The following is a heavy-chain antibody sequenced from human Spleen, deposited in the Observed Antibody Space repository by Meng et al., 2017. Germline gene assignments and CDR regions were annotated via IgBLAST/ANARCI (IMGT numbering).Heavy chain of an antibody. D-gene: IGHD4-17*01. CDR3: ARPIAGDYGRIGYFDY. V-gene: IGHV3-7*01. CDR1: GFSFSTSW. Sequence: GESLKISCLASGFSFSTSWMTWVRQAPGKGLEWLANIKSDGSEKYYSDSVKGRFTISRDNAKNSLYLQMDSLRAEDTAVYYCARPIAGDYGRIGYFDYWGQGTLVTVSS. J-gene: IGHJ4*02. CDR2: IKSDGSEK.